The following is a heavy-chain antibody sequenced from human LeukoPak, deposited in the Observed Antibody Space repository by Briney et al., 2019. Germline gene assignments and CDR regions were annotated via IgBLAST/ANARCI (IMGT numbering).Heavy chain of an antibody. CDR3: ARDYGSGSYLDY. J-gene: IGHJ4*02. D-gene: IGHD3-10*01. CDR1: GFLLSTTGMR. CDR2: SDWDDDK. V-gene: IGHV2-70*04. Sequence: SGHALVKPTRTLTLTYTFPGFLLSTTGMRVSWIRQPPRKPLERLARSDWDDDKFYSTSLKTRLTISKDTYKNLAVLTMTNMDPVDTATYYCARDYGSGSYLDYWGQGTLVTVSS.